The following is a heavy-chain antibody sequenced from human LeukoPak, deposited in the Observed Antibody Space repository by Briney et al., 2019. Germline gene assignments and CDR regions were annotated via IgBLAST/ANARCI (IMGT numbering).Heavy chain of an antibody. J-gene: IGHJ5*02. CDR3: ARRFRFNFWSGSYTHVYWFDP. V-gene: IGHV1-8*01. CDR2: MNPNSGNT. D-gene: IGHD3-3*01. CDR1: GYSFTNYD. Sequence: ASVMLSCKASGYSFTNYDITWVRQATGQGLEWMGWMNPNSGNTDYAQKFQGRVSMTRDTSVTTAYMELSSLTSEDTAIYYYARRFRFNFWSGSYTHVYWFDPWGQGTLVTVS.